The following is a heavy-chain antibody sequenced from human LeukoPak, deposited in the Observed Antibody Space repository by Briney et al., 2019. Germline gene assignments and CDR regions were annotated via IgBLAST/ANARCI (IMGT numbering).Heavy chain of an antibody. CDR2: INHSGTT. Sequence: SGTLSLTCAVYGGSFSGYYWSWIRQAPGKGLEWVGEINHSGTTNYNPSLKSRVIISVDTSKNQFSLKLSSVTAADTAVYYCARVDGDYHYYYYGMDVWGKGTTVTVSS. CDR1: GGSFSGYY. D-gene: IGHD4-17*01. V-gene: IGHV4-34*01. J-gene: IGHJ6*04. CDR3: ARVDGDYHYYYYGMDV.